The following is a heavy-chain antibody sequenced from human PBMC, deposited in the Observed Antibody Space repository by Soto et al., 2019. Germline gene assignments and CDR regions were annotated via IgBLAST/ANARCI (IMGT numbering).Heavy chain of an antibody. CDR1: GYSFTSYW. CDR3: ARSELPHYYYYGMDV. J-gene: IGHJ6*02. D-gene: IGHD1-26*01. Sequence: PGESLKISCKCSGYSFTSYWIGLVRQMPGKGLEWMGIIYPGDSDTRYSPSFQGQVTISADKSISTAYLQWSSLKASDTAMYYCARSELPHYYYYGMDVWGQGTTVTVSS. CDR2: IYPGDSDT. V-gene: IGHV5-51*01.